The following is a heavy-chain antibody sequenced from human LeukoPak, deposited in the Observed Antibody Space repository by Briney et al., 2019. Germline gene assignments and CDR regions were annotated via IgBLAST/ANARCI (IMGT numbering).Heavy chain of an antibody. V-gene: IGHV3-74*01. CDR3: VTGHYDSRMYFDL. Sequence: GGSLRHSCGASGFTFSTYWIHWVRQAPGKGLVWVSQIKFDGSLASYADSVKGRFTISRDNAKNTLYLQMNSLGTEDTAVYYCVTGHYDSRMYFDLWGRGTLVTVSS. J-gene: IGHJ2*01. D-gene: IGHD3-16*01. CDR2: IKFDGSLA. CDR1: GFTFSTYW.